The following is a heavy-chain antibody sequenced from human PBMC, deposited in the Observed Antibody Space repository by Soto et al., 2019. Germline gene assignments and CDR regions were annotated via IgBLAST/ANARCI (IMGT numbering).Heavy chain of an antibody. CDR1: GGTFSSYA. CDR2: IIPIFGTA. J-gene: IGHJ3*02. CDR3: ARGEYYYDSSGYYYNAFDI. Sequence: SVKVSCKASGGTFSSYAISWVRQAPGQGLEWMGGIIPIFGTANYAQKFQGRVTITADESTSTAYMELSSLRSEDTAVYYCARGEYYYDSSGYYYNAFDIWGQGTMVTVSS. D-gene: IGHD3-22*01. V-gene: IGHV1-69*13.